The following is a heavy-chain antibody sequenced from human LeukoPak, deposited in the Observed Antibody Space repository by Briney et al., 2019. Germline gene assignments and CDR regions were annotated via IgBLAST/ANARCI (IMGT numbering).Heavy chain of an antibody. D-gene: IGHD5-18*01. CDR1: GFTFSSYG. CDR2: IVPSGGTT. Sequence: PGGSLRLSCAASGFTFSSYGMNWVRQAPGKGLEWVSGIVPSGGTTYYAYSVKGRFTVSRHNSRTTLSLQMNSLRAADTAVYYCARDSRWIQFDYWGQGTLVTVSS. J-gene: IGHJ4*02. CDR3: ARDSRWIQFDY. V-gene: IGHV3-23*01.